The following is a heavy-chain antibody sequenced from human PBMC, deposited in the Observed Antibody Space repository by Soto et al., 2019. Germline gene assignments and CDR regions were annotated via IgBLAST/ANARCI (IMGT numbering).Heavy chain of an antibody. V-gene: IGHV3-30-3*01. CDR3: ASQIKQYYYHSGSLDY. CDR1: GFTFSTYA. J-gene: IGHJ4*02. Sequence: QVQLVESGGGVVQPGRSLRLSCAASGFTFSTYAMYWVRQAPGKGLEWGAVISYDGSNKYYADSVKGRFTISRDNSKNTMYLQKNSLRAEDTAVYYCASQIKQYYYHSGSLDYGGQGTLVTVSS. CDR2: ISYDGSNK. D-gene: IGHD3-10*01.